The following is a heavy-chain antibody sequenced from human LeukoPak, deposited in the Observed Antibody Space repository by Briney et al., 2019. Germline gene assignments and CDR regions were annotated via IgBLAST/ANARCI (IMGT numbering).Heavy chain of an antibody. CDR2: MTGPADTT. CDR1: GFNFNNFA. J-gene: IGHJ4*02. V-gene: IGHV3-23*01. Sequence: GGSLRLSCAASGFNFNNFAMSWVRQAPGKGPEWLSAMTGPADTTYYAEPVKGRFTISRDYSKSMVYLQMTSLRVEDTAIYYCAKGAEIDHWGQGTLVTVSS. CDR3: AKGAEIDH.